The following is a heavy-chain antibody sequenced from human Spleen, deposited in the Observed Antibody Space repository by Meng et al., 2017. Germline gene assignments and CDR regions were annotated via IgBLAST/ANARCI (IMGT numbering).Heavy chain of an antibody. CDR2: ISSSSTI. CDR1: GFTFSDYY. CDR3: ARGYRYYDSSGDDAFDI. V-gene: IGHV3-69-1*01. D-gene: IGHD3-22*01. Sequence: GESLKISCAASGFTFSDYYMNWVRQAPGKGLEWVSSISSSSTIYYADSVKGRFTISRDNSKNTLYLQMNSLRAEDTVVYYCARGYRYYDSSGDDAFDIWGQGTMVTVSS. J-gene: IGHJ3*02.